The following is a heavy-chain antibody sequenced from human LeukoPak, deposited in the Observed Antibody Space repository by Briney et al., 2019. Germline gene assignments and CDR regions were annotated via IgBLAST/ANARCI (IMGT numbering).Heavy chain of an antibody. CDR1: GYSITSGFY. CDR3: ARSRYYYYGMDV. Sequence: SETLSLTCTVSGYSITSGFYWGWIRQPPGMGLEWIGSIDHSGSTYYNPSLKSRVTISVDTSKNQFSLKLSSVTAADTAVYYCARSRYYYYGMDVWGQGTTVTVSS. J-gene: IGHJ6*02. CDR2: IDHSGST. V-gene: IGHV4-38-2*02.